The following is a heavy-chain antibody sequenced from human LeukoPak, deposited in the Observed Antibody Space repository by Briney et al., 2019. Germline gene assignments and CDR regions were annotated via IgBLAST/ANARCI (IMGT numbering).Heavy chain of an antibody. CDR1: GYTFTSYD. CDR3: AATTRLAIPYFDY. CDR2: MNPNSGNT. J-gene: IGHJ4*02. V-gene: IGHV1-8*01. D-gene: IGHD2-21*01. Sequence: ASVKVSCKASGYTFTSYDINWVRQATGQGLEWMGWMNPNSGNTGYAQKFQGRVTMTRNTSISTAYMELSSLRSEDTAVYYCAATTRLAIPYFDYWGQGTLVTVSS.